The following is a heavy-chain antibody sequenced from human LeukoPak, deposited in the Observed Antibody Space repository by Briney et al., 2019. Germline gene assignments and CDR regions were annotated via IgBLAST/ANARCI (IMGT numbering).Heavy chain of an antibody. CDR3: ARGLVIVLMVYSSFNGFDP. V-gene: IGHV3-21*01. J-gene: IGHJ5*02. CDR2: ISSSSSYI. D-gene: IGHD2-8*01. CDR1: GFTFSSYS. Sequence: GGSLRLSCAASGFTFSSYSMNWVRQAPGKGLEWVSSISSSSSYIYYADSVKGRFTISRDNAKNSLYLQMNSLRAEDTAVYYCARGLVIVLMVYSSFNGFDPWVQGTLVTVSS.